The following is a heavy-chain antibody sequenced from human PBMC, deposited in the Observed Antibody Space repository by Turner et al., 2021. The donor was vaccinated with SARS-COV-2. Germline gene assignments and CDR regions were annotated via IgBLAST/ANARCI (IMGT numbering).Heavy chain of an antibody. Sequence: EVQLVESGGGLVKPGGSLRLSCAASGFTFSSYSMNWVRQAPGKGLEWVSSISSSRSYIYYADSVKGRFTISRDNAKNSLYLQMNSLRAEDTAVYYCARDHRPVVVPAAKRAGSYYYGMDVWGQGTTVTVSS. CDR2: ISSSRSYI. CDR3: ARDHRPVVVPAAKRAGSYYYGMDV. CDR1: GFTFSSYS. V-gene: IGHV3-21*01. D-gene: IGHD2-2*01. J-gene: IGHJ6*02.